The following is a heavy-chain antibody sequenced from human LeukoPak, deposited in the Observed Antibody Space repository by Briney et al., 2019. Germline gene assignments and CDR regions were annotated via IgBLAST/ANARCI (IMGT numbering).Heavy chain of an antibody. V-gene: IGHV1-18*01. D-gene: IGHD3-22*01. CDR2: INAYNGNT. J-gene: IGHJ4*02. Sequence: GSSVKVSCKASGGTFSSYAISWVRQAPGQGLEWMGWINAYNGNTYYAQKLQGRVTMTTDTPTSTAYMELRSLRSDDTAVYYCARVPLLDYYDSSGYYLLFDYWGQGTLVTVSS. CDR3: ARVPLLDYYDSSGYYLLFDY. CDR1: GGTFSSYA.